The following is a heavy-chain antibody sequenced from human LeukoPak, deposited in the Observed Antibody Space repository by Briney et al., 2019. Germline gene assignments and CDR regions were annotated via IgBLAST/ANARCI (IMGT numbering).Heavy chain of an antibody. Sequence: SETLSLTCTVSGGSISSSSYYWGWIRQPPGKGLEWIGSIYHSGSTNYNPSLKSRVTISVDKSKNQFSLKLSSVTVADTAVYYCARAPYDFWSGYYGGLYFDYWGQGTLVTVSS. J-gene: IGHJ4*02. CDR3: ARAPYDFWSGYYGGLYFDY. CDR2: IYHSGST. CDR1: GGSISSSSYY. V-gene: IGHV4-39*07. D-gene: IGHD3-3*01.